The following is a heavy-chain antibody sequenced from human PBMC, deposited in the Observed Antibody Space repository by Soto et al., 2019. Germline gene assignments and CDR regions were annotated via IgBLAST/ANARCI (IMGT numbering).Heavy chain of an antibody. Sequence: SETLSLTCAVYGGSFSGYYWSWIRQPPGKGLEWIGEINHSGSTNYNPSLKSRVTISVDTSKNQFSLKLSSVTAADTAVYYCARGLMGYYGSGSYYRSFDYWGQGTLVTVS. J-gene: IGHJ4*02. CDR1: GGSFSGYY. CDR3: ARGLMGYYGSGSYYRSFDY. D-gene: IGHD3-10*01. V-gene: IGHV4-34*01. CDR2: INHSGST.